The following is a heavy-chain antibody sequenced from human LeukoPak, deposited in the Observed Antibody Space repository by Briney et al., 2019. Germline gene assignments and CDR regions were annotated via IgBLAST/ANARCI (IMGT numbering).Heavy chain of an antibody. J-gene: IGHJ4*02. V-gene: IGHV3-23*01. CDR2: ISGSGGAT. D-gene: IGHD3-10*01. Sequence: GGSLRLSCAASGFTFSSYAMNWVRQAPGKGLEWVSAISGSGGATYYAYSVKGRFTMSRDNSKNTLYLQMNSLRAEDTAVYYCAKGAYYHGSGRYFDYWGQGTLVTVSS. CDR3: AKGAYYHGSGRYFDY. CDR1: GFTFSSYA.